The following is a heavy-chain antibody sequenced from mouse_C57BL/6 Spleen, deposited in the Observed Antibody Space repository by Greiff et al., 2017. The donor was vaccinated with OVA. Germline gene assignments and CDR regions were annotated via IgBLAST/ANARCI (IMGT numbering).Heavy chain of an antibody. CDR3: ARRLLRFYAMDY. V-gene: IGHV1-55*01. J-gene: IGHJ4*01. Sequence: QVQLQQPGAELVKPGASVKMSCKASGYTFTSYWITWVKQRPGQGLEWIGDIYPGSGSTNYNEKFKSKATLTVDSSSSTAYMQLSSLTSEDSAVYYCARRLLRFYAMDYWGQGTSVTVSS. CDR1: GYTFTSYW. D-gene: IGHD1-1*01. CDR2: IYPGSGST.